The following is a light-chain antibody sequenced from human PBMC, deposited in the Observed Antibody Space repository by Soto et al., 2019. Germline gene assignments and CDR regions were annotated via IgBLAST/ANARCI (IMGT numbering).Light chain of an antibody. CDR3: QQYNNWPRALT. CDR1: QIVSSN. J-gene: IGKJ4*01. Sequence: EIVMTQSPATLSVSPGERATLSCRASQIVSSNLAWYQQKPGQAPRLLIYGASTRATGIPARFSGSGSGTEFTLTISSLQSEDFAVYYCQQYNNWPRALTFGGGTKVEIK. CDR2: GAS. V-gene: IGKV3-15*01.